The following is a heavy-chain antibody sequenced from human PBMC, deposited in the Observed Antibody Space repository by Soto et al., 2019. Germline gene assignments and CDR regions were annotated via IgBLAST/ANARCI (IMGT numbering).Heavy chain of an antibody. J-gene: IGHJ6*02. CDR2: ISAYNGNT. Sequence: ASVKVSCKASGYTFTSYGISWVRQAPGQGLEWMGWISAYNGNTNYAQKLQGRVTMTTDTSTSTAYMELRSLRSDDTAVYYCARDLLTYGPHLGEQDDPPPAAYGMDVWGQGTTVTVSS. CDR1: GYTFTSYG. CDR3: ARDLLTYGPHLGEQDDPPPAAYGMDV. V-gene: IGHV1-18*01. D-gene: IGHD3-10*01.